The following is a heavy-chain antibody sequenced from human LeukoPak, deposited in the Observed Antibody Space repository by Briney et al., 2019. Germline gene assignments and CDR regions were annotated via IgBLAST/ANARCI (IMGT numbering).Heavy chain of an antibody. V-gene: IGHV3-21*01. CDR3: ARVIHEPSGWLNY. J-gene: IGHJ4*02. CDR2: ISSSSSYI. D-gene: IGHD6-19*01. CDR1: RFNFNNYG. Sequence: GGSLRLSCAASRFNFNNYGMHWVRQAPGKGLEWVSSISSSSSYIYYADSVKGRFTISRDNAKNSLYLQMNSLRAEDTAVYYCARVIHEPSGWLNYWGQGTLVTVSS.